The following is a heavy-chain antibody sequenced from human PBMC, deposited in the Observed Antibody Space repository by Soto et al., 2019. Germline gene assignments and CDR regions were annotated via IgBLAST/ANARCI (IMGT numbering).Heavy chain of an antibody. D-gene: IGHD6-13*01. V-gene: IGHV4-39*01. J-gene: IGHJ3*02. CDR3: ARHQLVSGAFDI. CDR2: IYYSGST. Sequence: PSETLSLTCTVSGGSISSSSYYWGWIRQPPGKGLEWIGSIYYSGSTYYNPSLKSRVTISVDTSKNQFSLKLSSVTAADTAVYYCARHQLVSGAFDIWGHGTMVTVSS. CDR1: GGSISSSSYY.